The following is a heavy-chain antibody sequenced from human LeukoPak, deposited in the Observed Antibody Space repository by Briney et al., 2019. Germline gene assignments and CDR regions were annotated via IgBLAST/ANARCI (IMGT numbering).Heavy chain of an antibody. CDR1: GGSFSGYY. D-gene: IGHD2-2*01. V-gene: IGHV4-34*01. CDR3: ARGWPHQLLRRFDY. CDR2: INHSGST. Sequence: SETLSLTCAVYGGSFSGYYWSWIRQPPGKGLEWIGEINHSGSTNYNPSLKSRVTISVDTSKNQFSLKLSSVTAADTAVYYCARGWPHQLLRRFDYWGQGTLVTVSS. J-gene: IGHJ4*02.